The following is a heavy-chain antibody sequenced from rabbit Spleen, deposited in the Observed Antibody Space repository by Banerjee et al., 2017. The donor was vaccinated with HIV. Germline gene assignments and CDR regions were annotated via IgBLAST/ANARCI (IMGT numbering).Heavy chain of an antibody. CDR2: IYPDGSGST. V-gene: IGHV1S40*01. D-gene: IGHD2-1*01. J-gene: IGHJ4*01. Sequence: QSLEESGGDMVKPGASLTLTCTASGFSFSRSYYICWVRQAPGKGLEWIGCIYPDGSGSTAYASWAKGRFTISKTSSTTVTLQMTSLTAADTATYFCVRDQAGDADYGPYYLNLWGQFTLVTVS. CDR1: GFSFSRSYY. CDR3: VRDQAGDADYGPYYLNL.